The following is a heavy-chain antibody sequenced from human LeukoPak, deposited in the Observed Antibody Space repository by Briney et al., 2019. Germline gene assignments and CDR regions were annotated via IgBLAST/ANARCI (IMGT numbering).Heavy chain of an antibody. J-gene: IGHJ4*02. CDR2: ISFDGSQK. CDR3: AKDRSLIVVVILDY. Sequence: GGSLRLSCAASGFTFSNYGMHWVRQAPGKGLEWVALISFDGSQKYYADSVKGRFTISRDNSKSTVYLQMNSLRAEDTAVYYCAKDRSLIVVVILDYWGQGTLVTVSS. D-gene: IGHD2-21*01. V-gene: IGHV3-30*02. CDR1: GFTFSNYG.